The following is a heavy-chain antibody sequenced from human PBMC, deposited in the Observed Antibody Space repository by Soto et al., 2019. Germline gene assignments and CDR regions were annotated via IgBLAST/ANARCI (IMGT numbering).Heavy chain of an antibody. Sequence: QVQLVQSVAEVKKPGASVKVSCKASGYTFTGYYMHWVRQAPGQGLEWMGLINPNSGGTNYAQKVQGWVTMTRDTSISTAYMELSRLRSDDTAVYYCARVSSTSFGFDIWGQGTTVTVSS. V-gene: IGHV1-2*04. D-gene: IGHD2-2*01. CDR1: GYTFTGYY. CDR3: ARVSSTSFGFDI. J-gene: IGHJ3*02. CDR2: INPNSGGT.